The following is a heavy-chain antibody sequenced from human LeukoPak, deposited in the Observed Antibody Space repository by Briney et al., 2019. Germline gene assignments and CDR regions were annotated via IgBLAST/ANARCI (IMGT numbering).Heavy chain of an antibody. V-gene: IGHV3-74*01. CDR3: AREGESSGWYGVYFDY. Sequence: SGGSLRLSCAASEFTFSSYWMHWVRQAPGKGLVWVSRINTDGSSTGYADSVKGRFTISRDNAKNTLFLQMNSLRAEDTAVYYCAREGESSGWYGVYFDYWGQGTLVTVSS. CDR2: INTDGSST. J-gene: IGHJ4*02. CDR1: EFTFSSYW. D-gene: IGHD6-19*01.